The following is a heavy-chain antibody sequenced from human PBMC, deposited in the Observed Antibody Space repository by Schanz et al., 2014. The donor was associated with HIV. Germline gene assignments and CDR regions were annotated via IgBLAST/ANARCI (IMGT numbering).Heavy chain of an antibody. CDR3: RGYRFYYGVDF. Sequence: VQLVESGGGVVQPGRSLRLSCAASGFTFSSYGMHWVRQAPGKGLEWVARSRVKSVSYATEYAASVTGRFTISRDDSKNSVYLQMNSLNIEDTAVYYCRGYRFYYGVDFWGQGTTVTVS. CDR1: GFTFSSYG. V-gene: IGHV3-72*01. J-gene: IGHJ6*02. CDR2: SRVKSVSYAT. D-gene: IGHD5-18*01.